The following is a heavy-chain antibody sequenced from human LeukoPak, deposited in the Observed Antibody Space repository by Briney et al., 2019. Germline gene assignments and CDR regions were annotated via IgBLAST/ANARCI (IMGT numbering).Heavy chain of an antibody. D-gene: IGHD6-13*01. CDR3: AKGAASTLGFDP. Sequence: GGALILSCAASGFTFSSYAMTWVRRAPGKGLEGGSALIGNCFVTYHADSVEGRFTISRDNSRNTLYLQINSLRAEDTAIYYCAKGAASTLGFDPWGQGTLVTVSS. CDR2: LIGNCFVT. CDR1: GFTFSSYA. J-gene: IGHJ5*02. V-gene: IGHV3-23*01.